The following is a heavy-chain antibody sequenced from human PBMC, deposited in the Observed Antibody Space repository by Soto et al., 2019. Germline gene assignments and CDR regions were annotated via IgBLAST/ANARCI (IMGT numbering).Heavy chain of an antibody. CDR1: GFTFSSYA. Sequence: EVQLLESGGGLVQPGGSLRLSCAASGFTFSSYAMSWVRQAPGKGLDWVSTISGSGGSTYYADSVKGRFTMSRDNSKNTVYLQMNSLRADDTAIYYCAKERQATTVPLPDYWGQGTLVTVSS. CDR3: AKERQATTVPLPDY. V-gene: IGHV3-23*01. D-gene: IGHD4-17*01. J-gene: IGHJ4*02. CDR2: ISGSGGST.